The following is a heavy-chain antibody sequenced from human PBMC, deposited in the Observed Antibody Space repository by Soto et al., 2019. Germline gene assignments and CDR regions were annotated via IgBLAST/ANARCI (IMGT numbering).Heavy chain of an antibody. J-gene: IGHJ4*02. D-gene: IGHD2-15*01. CDR3: ARTKCSGGSCYSWSLDY. CDR1: GGSITTGGYY. Sequence: PSETLSLTCTVSGGSITTGGYYWSWIRQLPGKGLEWIGHRYYSESTYYNPSLKSRVSISLDTSKNQFSLTLSFVTAADTAMYYCARTKCSGGSCYSWSLDYWGQGTPVTVSS. V-gene: IGHV4-31*03. CDR2: RYYSEST.